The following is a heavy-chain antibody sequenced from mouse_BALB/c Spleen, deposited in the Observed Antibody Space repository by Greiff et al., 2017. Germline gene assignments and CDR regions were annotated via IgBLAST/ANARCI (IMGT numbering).Heavy chain of an antibody. V-gene: IGHV1-7*01. D-gene: IGHD1-1*01. Sequence: VQLQQSGAELAKPGASVKMSCKASGYTFTSYWMHWVKQRPGQGLEWIGYINPSTGYTEYNQKFKDKATLTADKSSSTAYMQLSSLTSEDSAVYYCARYYGSFPYFDYWGQGTTLTVSS. J-gene: IGHJ2*01. CDR2: INPSTGYT. CDR1: GYTFTSYW. CDR3: ARYYGSFPYFDY.